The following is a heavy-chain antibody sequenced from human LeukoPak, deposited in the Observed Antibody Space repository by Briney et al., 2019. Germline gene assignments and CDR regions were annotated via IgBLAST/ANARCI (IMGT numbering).Heavy chain of an antibody. CDR1: GFTFSSYA. V-gene: IGHV3-23*01. D-gene: IGHD3-22*01. J-gene: IGHJ4*02. CDR3: ARSPYDSSGYFDY. CDR2: ISGSGGRT. Sequence: GGSLRLSCAASGFTFSSYAMSWVHQATGKGLEWVSAISGSGGRTYYADSVKGRFTISRDNSKNTLYLQMNSLRAEDTAVYYCARSPYDSSGYFDYWGQGTLVSVSS.